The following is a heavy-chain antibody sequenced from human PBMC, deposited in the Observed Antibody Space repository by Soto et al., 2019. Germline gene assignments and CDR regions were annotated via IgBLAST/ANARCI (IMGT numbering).Heavy chain of an antibody. Sequence: GESLKISCKGSGYSFTSYWIGWVRQMPGKGLEWMGIIYPGDSDTRYSPSSQGQVTISADKSISTAYLQWSSLKASDTAMYYCARQLRRPYYYYYGMDVWGQGTTVTVSS. CDR1: GYSFTSYW. CDR3: ARQLRRPYYYYYGMDV. CDR2: IYPGDSDT. D-gene: IGHD4-17*01. V-gene: IGHV5-51*01. J-gene: IGHJ6*02.